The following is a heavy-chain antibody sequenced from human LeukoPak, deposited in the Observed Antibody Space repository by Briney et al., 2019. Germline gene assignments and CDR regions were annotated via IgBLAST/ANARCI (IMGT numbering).Heavy chain of an antibody. V-gene: IGHV3-53*01. CDR1: GFTVSTCY. Sequence: GGSLRLSCAASGFTVSTCYMSWVRQAPGKGLECVSIIYSSGDTYYADSVKGRFTISRDNSKNTVYLQMNSLRAEDTAIYYCARVQTFWSGSQFDGFDIWGQGTMVTVSS. CDR3: ARVQTFWSGSQFDGFDI. D-gene: IGHD3-3*01. J-gene: IGHJ3*02. CDR2: IYSSGDT.